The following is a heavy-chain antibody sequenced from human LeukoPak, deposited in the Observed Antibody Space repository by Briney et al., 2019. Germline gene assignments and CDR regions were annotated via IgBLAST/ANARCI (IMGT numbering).Heavy chain of an antibody. V-gene: IGHV1-2*02. CDR1: GYTFTGYY. J-gene: IGHJ4*02. CDR3: AREIDPYSSGWYLIS. CDR2: INPNSGGT. Sequence: GASVKVSCKASGYTFTGYYMHWVRQAPGQGLEWMGWINPNSGGTNYAQKFQGRVTMTRDTSISTAYMELSRLRSDDTAVYYCAREIDPYSSGWYLISWGQGTLVTVSS. D-gene: IGHD6-19*01.